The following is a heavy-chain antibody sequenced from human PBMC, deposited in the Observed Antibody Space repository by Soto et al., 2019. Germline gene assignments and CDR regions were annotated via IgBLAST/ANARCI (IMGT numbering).Heavy chain of an antibody. CDR1: GFTFSTYS. Sequence: GESLRLSCAASGFTFSTYSMNWVRQAPGKGLEWVSYISSSSSTIFYTDYVKGRFTVSRDNAKNSLYLQMNSLRAEVTAVYYCAIPTYYYDSSGPPAYWGQGTLVTVSS. J-gene: IGHJ4*02. D-gene: IGHD3-22*01. CDR2: ISSSSSTI. CDR3: AIPTYYYDSSGPPAY. V-gene: IGHV3-48*01.